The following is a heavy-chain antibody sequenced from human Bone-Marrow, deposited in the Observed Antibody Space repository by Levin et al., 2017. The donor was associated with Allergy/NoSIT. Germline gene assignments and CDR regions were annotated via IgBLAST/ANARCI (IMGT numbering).Heavy chain of an antibody. CDR3: ATSDMYYDFWSGYYTPYYFDY. V-gene: IGHV3-48*03. CDR1: GFTFSSYE. Sequence: GGSLRLSCAASGFTFSSYEMNWVRQAPGKGLEWVSYISSSGSTIYYADSVKGRFTISRDNAKNSLYLQMNSLRAEDTAVYYCATSDMYYDFWSGYYTPYYFDYWGQGTLVTVSS. D-gene: IGHD3-3*01. J-gene: IGHJ4*02. CDR2: ISSSGSTI.